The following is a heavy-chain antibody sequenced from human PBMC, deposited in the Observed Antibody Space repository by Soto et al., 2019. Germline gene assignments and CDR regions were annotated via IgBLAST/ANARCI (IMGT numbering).Heavy chain of an antibody. CDR1: GGSISGGDYY. CDR3: ARDVRQLLWFGEHYYHYMDG. Sequence: PSETLSLTCTLSGGSISGGDYYWSWIRQHTGKGLVWIGYLYYSGSTYYNPSLKSRVTISVDTSKNQFSLKLCSVTAADTAVYYCARDVRQLLWFGEHYYHYMDGSGQGTTVTVFS. V-gene: IGHV4-30-4*01. J-gene: IGHJ6*02. D-gene: IGHD3-10*01. CDR2: LYYSGST.